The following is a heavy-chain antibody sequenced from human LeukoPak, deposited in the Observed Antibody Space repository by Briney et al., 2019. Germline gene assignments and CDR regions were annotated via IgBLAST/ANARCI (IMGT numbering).Heavy chain of an antibody. V-gene: IGHV3-48*04. CDR2: ISSSGSII. D-gene: IGHD3-22*01. CDR1: GFTFSSYS. J-gene: IGHJ5*02. CDR3: APPPYYYEANGYSVA. Sequence: GGSLRLSCAASGFTFSSYSMNWVRQSPGKGLEWVSYISSSGSIIYYADSAKGRFTISRDNAKNSLYLQMNSLRAEDTAVYYCAPPPYYYEANGYSVAWGQGTLVTVSS.